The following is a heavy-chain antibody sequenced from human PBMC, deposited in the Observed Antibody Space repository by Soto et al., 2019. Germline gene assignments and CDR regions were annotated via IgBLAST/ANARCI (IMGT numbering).Heavy chain of an antibody. J-gene: IGHJ6*03. D-gene: IGHD2-2*02. CDR2: IYYSGST. CDR3: ARVAPDIVVVPAAIDYYYYYMDV. Sequence: QVQLQESGPGLVKPSQTLSLTCTVSGGSISSGGYYWSWIRQHPGKGLEWIGYIYYSGSTYYNPSLKSRVTISVDTSKNQFSLKLSSVTAADTAVYYCARVAPDIVVVPAAIDYYYYYMDVWGKGTTVTVSS. V-gene: IGHV4-31*03. CDR1: GGSISSGGYY.